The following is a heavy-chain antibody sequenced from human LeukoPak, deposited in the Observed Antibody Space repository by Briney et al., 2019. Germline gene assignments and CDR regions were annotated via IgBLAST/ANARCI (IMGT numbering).Heavy chain of an antibody. CDR3: ARVGGSGYVYYMDV. D-gene: IGHD3-22*01. CDR1: GFTFSSYA. J-gene: IGHJ6*03. V-gene: IGHV3-21*04. Sequence: GGSLRLSCAASGFTFSSYAMNWVRQAPGKGLEWVSSISSSTSYIYYADSVKGRFTISRDNAKNSLYLQMNSLRAEDTALYYCARVGGSGYVYYMDVWGKGTTVTVSS. CDR2: ISSSTSYI.